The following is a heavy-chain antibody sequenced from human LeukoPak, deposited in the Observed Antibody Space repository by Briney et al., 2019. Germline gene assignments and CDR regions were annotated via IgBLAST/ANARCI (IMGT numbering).Heavy chain of an antibody. CDR1: GGTFSSYA. J-gene: IGHJ4*02. V-gene: IGHV1-69*05. CDR2: IIPIFGTA. Sequence: SVKVSCKASGGTFSSYAISWVRQAPGQGLEWMGGIIPIFGTANYAQKFQGRVTITTDESTSTAYMELSSLRSEDTAVYCCATPDDSSGYYYPPFDYWGQGTLVTVSS. D-gene: IGHD3-22*01. CDR3: ATPDDSSGYYYPPFDY.